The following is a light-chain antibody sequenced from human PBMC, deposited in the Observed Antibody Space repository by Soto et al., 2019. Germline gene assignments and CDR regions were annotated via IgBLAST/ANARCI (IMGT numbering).Light chain of an antibody. Sequence: QSVLTQPPSVSGAPRQRVTISCSGSSSNIGNNAVNWYQQLPGKAPKLLIYYDDLLPSGVSDRFSGSKSGTSASLAISGLQSDDEADYYCAAWDDSLNGPVFGGGTKLTVL. CDR2: YDD. J-gene: IGLJ2*01. CDR3: AAWDDSLNGPV. CDR1: SSNIGNNA. V-gene: IGLV1-36*01.